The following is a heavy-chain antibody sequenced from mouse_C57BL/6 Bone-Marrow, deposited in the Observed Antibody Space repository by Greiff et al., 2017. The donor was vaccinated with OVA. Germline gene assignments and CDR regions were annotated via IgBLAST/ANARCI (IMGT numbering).Heavy chain of an antibody. CDR3: ATSYYYDNSTPYYFDY. CDR2: ISSGSSTI. V-gene: IGHV5-17*01. Sequence: EVQVVEPGGGLVKPGGSLKLSCAASGFTFSDYGMHWVRQAPEKGLEWVAYISSGSSTIYYADTVKGRFTISRENAKYTLFLQMTSLRSEDTAMYYCATSYYYDNSTPYYFDYWGQGTTLTVSS. CDR1: GFTFSDYG. J-gene: IGHJ2*01. D-gene: IGHD1-1*01.